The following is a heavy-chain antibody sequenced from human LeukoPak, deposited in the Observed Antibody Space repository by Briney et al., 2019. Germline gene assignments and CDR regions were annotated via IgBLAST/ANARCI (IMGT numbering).Heavy chain of an antibody. D-gene: IGHD3-9*01. CDR3: ARDMGKYYDILTGYYIDY. CDR1: GYTFTSYD. CDR2: MNPNSGKT. Sequence: ASVKVSCKASGYTFTSYDINWVRQATGQGLEWMGWMNPNSGKTGYAQKFQGRVTMTTDTSTSTAYMELRSLRSDDTAVYYCARDMGKYYDILTGYYIDYWGQGTLVTVSS. V-gene: IGHV1-8*01. J-gene: IGHJ4*02.